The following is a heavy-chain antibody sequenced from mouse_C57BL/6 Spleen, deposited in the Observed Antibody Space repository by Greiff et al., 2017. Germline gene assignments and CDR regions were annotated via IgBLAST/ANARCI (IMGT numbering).Heavy chain of an antibody. CDR3: ARTDPEGGDY. CDR2: ISNGGGST. CDR1: GFTFSDYY. V-gene: IGHV5-12*01. Sequence: EVQGVESGGGLVQPGGSLKLSCAASGFTFSDYYMYWVRQTPEKRLEWVAYISNGGGSTYYPDTVKGRFTISRDNAKNTLYLQMSRLKSEDTAMYYCARTDPEGGDYWGQGTSVTVSS. J-gene: IGHJ4*01.